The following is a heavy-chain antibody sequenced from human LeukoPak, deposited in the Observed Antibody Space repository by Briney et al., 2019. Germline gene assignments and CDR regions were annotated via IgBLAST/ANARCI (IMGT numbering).Heavy chain of an antibody. CDR2: IYYSAST. CDR1: GGSISSYY. Sequence: SETLSLTCTVSGGSISSYYWSWIRQPPGKGLEWIGYIYYSASTNYNPSLKSRVTISVDTSKNQLSLKLSSVTAADTAVYYCARGGGSFTYCGGDCYSRGNWFDPWGQGTLVTVSS. J-gene: IGHJ5*02. CDR3: ARGGGSFTYCGGDCYSRGNWFDP. D-gene: IGHD2-21*02. V-gene: IGHV4-59*01.